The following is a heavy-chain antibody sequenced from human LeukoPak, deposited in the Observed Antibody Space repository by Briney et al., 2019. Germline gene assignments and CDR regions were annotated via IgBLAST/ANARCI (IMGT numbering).Heavy chain of an antibody. CDR1: GFTFTSSA. CDR3: AADVGEPLGMDV. J-gene: IGHJ6*02. Sequence: VASVKVSCKASGFTFTSSAVQWVRQARGQRLEWIGWIVVGSGNTNYAQKFQERVTITRDMSTSTAYMELSSLRSEDTAVYYCAADVGEPLGMDVWGQGTTVTVSS. D-gene: IGHD3-10*01. V-gene: IGHV1-58*01. CDR2: IVVGSGNT.